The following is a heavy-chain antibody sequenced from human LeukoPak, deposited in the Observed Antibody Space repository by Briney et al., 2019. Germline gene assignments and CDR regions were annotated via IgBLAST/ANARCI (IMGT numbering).Heavy chain of an antibody. CDR3: ASRSGRQWLPYFDY. D-gene: IGHD1-26*01. Sequence: GGSLRLSCTASGFTFGDYAMSWVRQAPGKGLEWVGFIRSKAYGGTTEYAASVKGRFTISRDDSKSIAYLQMNSLKTEDTAVYHCASRSGRQWLPYFDYWGQGTLVTVSS. CDR2: IRSKAYGGTT. V-gene: IGHV3-49*04. J-gene: IGHJ4*02. CDR1: GFTFGDYA.